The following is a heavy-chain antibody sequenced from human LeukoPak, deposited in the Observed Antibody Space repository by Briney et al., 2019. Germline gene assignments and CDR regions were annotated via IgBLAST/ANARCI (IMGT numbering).Heavy chain of an antibody. CDR2: ISVSGTTM. J-gene: IGHJ3*02. CDR3: ARDPYAAFDI. D-gene: IGHD3-16*01. Sequence: PGVSLRLSCATSGFTFTDYYMSWIRQAPGKGLEWVSYISVSGTTMYYADSVKGRFTISRDNAKNSLYLQMNSLRAEDTAVYYCARDPYAAFDIWGQGTMVTVSS. CDR1: GFTFTDYY. V-gene: IGHV3-11*04.